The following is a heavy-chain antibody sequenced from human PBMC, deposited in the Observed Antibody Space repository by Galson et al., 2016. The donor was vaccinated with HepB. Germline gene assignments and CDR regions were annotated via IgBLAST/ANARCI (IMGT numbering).Heavy chain of an antibody. CDR1: GFTFSSYG. Sequence: SLRLSCAASGFTFSSYGTHWVRQAPGKGLEWAAVISYDGSNKYYADSVKGRFTISRDNSKNTLYLQMNSLRAEDTAVYYCAKLPVGATTVDYWGQGTLVTVSS. D-gene: IGHD1-26*01. CDR3: AKLPVGATTVDY. V-gene: IGHV3-30*18. CDR2: ISYDGSNK. J-gene: IGHJ4*02.